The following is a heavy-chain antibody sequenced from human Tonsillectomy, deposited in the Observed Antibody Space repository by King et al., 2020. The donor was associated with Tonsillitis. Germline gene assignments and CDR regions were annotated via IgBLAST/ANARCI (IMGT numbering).Heavy chain of an antibody. J-gene: IGHJ3*02. CDR3: AGDGHSGIPGAFDI. Sequence: VQLVESGGGLVQPGGSLRLSCAASGFTFSSYSMNWVRQAPGKGLEWVSYISSSSSTKYYADSVKGRFTISRDNAKNSLYLQMNSLRAEDTAVYYCAGDGHSGIPGAFDIWGQGTMVTVSS. CDR2: ISSSSSTK. CDR1: GFTFSSYS. V-gene: IGHV3-48*01. D-gene: IGHD1-26*01.